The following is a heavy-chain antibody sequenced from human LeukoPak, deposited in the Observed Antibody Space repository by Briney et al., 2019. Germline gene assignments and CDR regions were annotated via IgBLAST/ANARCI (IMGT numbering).Heavy chain of an antibody. CDR3: ARNRIAVAGTTLDYYGMDV. CDR2: IYSGGST. D-gene: IGHD6-19*01. V-gene: IGHV3-66*01. Sequence: QPGRSLRLSCAASGFTVSSNYMSWVRQAPGKGLEWVSVIYSGGSTYYADSVKGRFTISRDNSKNTLYLQMNSLRAEDTAVYYCARNRIAVAGTTLDYYGMDVWGQGTTVTVSS. CDR1: GFTVSSNY. J-gene: IGHJ6*02.